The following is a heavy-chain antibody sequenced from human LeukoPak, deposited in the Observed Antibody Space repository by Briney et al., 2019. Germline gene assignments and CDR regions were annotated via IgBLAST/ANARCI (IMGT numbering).Heavy chain of an antibody. J-gene: IGHJ4*02. CDR3: ARSDRSSRFDY. D-gene: IGHD6-13*01. CDR1: GYTFTGYY. CDR2: INPNSGGT. V-gene: IGHV1-2*05. Sequence: ASVKVSCKASGYTFTGYYMHWVRQAPRQGLEWMGRINPNSGGTNYAQKFQGRVTMTRDTSISTAYMALSRLRSDDTDVYYCARSDRSSRFDYWGQGTLVTVSS.